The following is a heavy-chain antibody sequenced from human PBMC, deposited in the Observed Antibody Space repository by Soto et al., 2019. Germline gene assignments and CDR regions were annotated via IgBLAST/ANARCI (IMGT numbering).Heavy chain of an antibody. CDR3: ARAGTRGIDSPGINYYYYGMDV. J-gene: IGHJ6*02. CDR2: ISSSSSYI. V-gene: IGHV3-21*01. Sequence: GGSLRLSCAASGFTFSSYSMNWVRQAPGKGLEWVSSISSSSSYIYYADSVKGRFTISRDNAKNSLYLQMNSLRAEDTAVYYCARAGTRGIDSPGINYYYYGMDVWGQGTTVTVSS. D-gene: IGHD2-8*02. CDR1: GFTFSSYS.